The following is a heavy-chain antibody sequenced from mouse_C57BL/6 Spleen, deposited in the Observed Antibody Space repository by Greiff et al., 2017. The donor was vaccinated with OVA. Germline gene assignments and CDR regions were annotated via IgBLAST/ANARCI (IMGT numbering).Heavy chain of an antibody. CDR2: IYPGSGNT. V-gene: IGHV1-66*01. Sequence: VQLQESGPELVKPGASVKISCKASGYSFTSYYIHWVKQRPGQGLEWIGWIYPGSGNTKYNEKFKGKATLTADTSSSTAYMQLSSLTSEDSAVYYCARRELTGYFDVWGTGTTVTVSS. CDR3: ARRELTGYFDV. CDR1: GYSFTSYY. J-gene: IGHJ1*03. D-gene: IGHD1-1*01.